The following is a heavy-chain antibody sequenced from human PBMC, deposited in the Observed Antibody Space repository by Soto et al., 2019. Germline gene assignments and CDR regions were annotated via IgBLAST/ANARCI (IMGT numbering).Heavy chain of an antibody. D-gene: IGHD3-10*01. CDR1: GGTFSSYA. V-gene: IGHV1-69*01. Sequence: QVQLVQSGAEVKKPGSSVKVSCKASGGTFSSYAISWVRQAPGQGLEWMGGIIPIFGTANYAQKFQGRVTITADESTSTAYMELSSLRSEDTAVYYCARYSTEDYYGWLRGMEVYYYYGMDVWGQGTTVTVSS. J-gene: IGHJ6*02. CDR3: ARYSTEDYYGWLRGMEVYYYYGMDV. CDR2: IIPIFGTA.